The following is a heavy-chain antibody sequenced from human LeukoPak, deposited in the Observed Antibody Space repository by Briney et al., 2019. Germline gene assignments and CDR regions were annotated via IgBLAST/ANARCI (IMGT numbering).Heavy chain of an antibody. CDR2: IRYDGTNK. CDR3: AKDVVRGWLQSYAFDI. V-gene: IGHV3-30*02. D-gene: IGHD5-24*01. CDR1: GFTFSSYG. Sequence: PGGSLRLSCAASGFTFSSYGMHWVRQAPGKGLEWVAFIRYDGTNKYYADSVKGRFTISRDNSKNTLYLQMNSLRAEDTAVYYCAKDVVRGWLQSYAFDIWGQGTMVTVSS. J-gene: IGHJ3*02.